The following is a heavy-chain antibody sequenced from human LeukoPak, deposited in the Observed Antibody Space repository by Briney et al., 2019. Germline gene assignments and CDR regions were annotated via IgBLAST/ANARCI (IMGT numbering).Heavy chain of an antibody. CDR2: IKQDGSEA. CDR3: ATRYCTIPACRASSYHCMDN. V-gene: IGHV3-7*01. CDR1: GFNVSSND. D-gene: IGHD2-8*01. J-gene: IGHJ6*03. Sequence: GGSLRLSCAASGFNVSSNDMSWVRQAPGKGLEWVANIKQDGSEAYYVDSVKGRFTVSRDNAKNSLYLQLNSLGAEDTAVYYCATRYCTIPACRASSYHCMDNWGKGTTVTVSS.